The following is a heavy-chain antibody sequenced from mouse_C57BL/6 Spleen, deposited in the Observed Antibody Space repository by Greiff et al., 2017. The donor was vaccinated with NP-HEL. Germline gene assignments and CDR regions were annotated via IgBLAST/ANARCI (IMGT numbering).Heavy chain of an antibody. J-gene: IGHJ1*03. CDR2: IWSDGST. Sequence: VMLVESGPGLVAPSQRLSITCTVSGFSLTSYGVHWVRQPPGKGLEWLVVIWSDGSTTYNSALKSRLSISKDNSKSQVFLKMNSLQTDDTAIYYCARHGYYGGSSYWYFDVWGTGATVTVAS. CDR1: GFSLTSYG. D-gene: IGHD1-1*01. CDR3: ARHGYYGGSSYWYFDV. V-gene: IGHV2-6-1*01.